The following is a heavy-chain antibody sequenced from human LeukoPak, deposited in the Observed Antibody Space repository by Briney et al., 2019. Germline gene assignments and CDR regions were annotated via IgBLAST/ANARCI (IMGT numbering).Heavy chain of an antibody. D-gene: IGHD3-22*01. CDR2: ISGSGGST. CDR1: GFTFSSYG. J-gene: IGHJ3*02. V-gene: IGHV3-23*01. CDR3: ARASNMIVVVIDDAFDI. Sequence: GGSLRLSCAASGFTFSSYGMSWVRQAPGKGLEWVSAISGSGGSTYYADSVKGRFTISRDNAKNSLYLQMNSLRAEDTAVYYCARASNMIVVVIDDAFDIWGQGTMVTVSS.